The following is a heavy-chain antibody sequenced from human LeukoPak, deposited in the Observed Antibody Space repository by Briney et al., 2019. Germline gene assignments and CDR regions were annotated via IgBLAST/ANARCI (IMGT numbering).Heavy chain of an antibody. CDR2: IYYSGST. V-gene: IGHV4-39*01. D-gene: IGHD3-22*01. Sequence: SETLSLTCAVYGGSFSGYYWGWIRQPPGKGLEWIGSIYYSGSTYYNPSLKSRVTISVDTSKNQFSLKLSPVTAADTAVYYCARHQYAHYYDSSGFIDYWGQGTLVTVSS. CDR3: ARHQYAHYYDSSGFIDY. J-gene: IGHJ4*02. CDR1: GGSFSGYY.